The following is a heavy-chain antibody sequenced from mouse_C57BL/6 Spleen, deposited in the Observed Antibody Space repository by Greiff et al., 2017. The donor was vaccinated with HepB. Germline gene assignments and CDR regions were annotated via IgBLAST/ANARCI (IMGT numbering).Heavy chain of an antibody. CDR3: ARGYSSFDY. D-gene: IGHD2-5*01. Sequence: EVHLVESGGGLVKPGGSLKLSCAASGFTFSSYAMSWVRQTPEKRLEWVATISDGGSYTYYPDNVKGRFTISRDNAKNNLYLQMSHLKSEDTAMYYCARGYSSFDYWGQGTTLTVSS. J-gene: IGHJ2*01. CDR2: ISDGGSYT. CDR1: GFTFSSYA. V-gene: IGHV5-4*01.